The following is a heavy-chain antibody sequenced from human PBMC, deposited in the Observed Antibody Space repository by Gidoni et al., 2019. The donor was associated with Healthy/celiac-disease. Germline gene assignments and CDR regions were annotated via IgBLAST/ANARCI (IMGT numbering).Heavy chain of an antibody. Sequence: QVQLVESGGGVVQPGRSLRLSCAASGFTFSSYGMHWVRQAPGKGLEWVAVISYDGSNKYYADSVKGRFTISRDNSKNTLYLQMNSLRAEDTAVYYCAKDLDAYSYGPNWFDPWGQGTLVTVSS. J-gene: IGHJ5*02. CDR3: AKDLDAYSYGPNWFDP. CDR1: GFTFSSYG. D-gene: IGHD5-18*01. CDR2: ISYDGSNK. V-gene: IGHV3-30*18.